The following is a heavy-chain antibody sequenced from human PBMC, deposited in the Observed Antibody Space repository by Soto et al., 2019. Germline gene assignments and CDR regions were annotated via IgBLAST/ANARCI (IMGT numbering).Heavy chain of an antibody. V-gene: IGHV1-69*01. J-gene: IGHJ4*02. Sequence: QVQLVQSGAEVKKPGSSVKVSCKASGGTFSSYAISWVRQAPGQGLEWMGGIIPIFGTANYAQKFQGRVTITADDSTSPAYMELGSLLSEDTAVYYCAGANCGSYYYFDYWGQGTLVTVSS. CDR2: IIPIFGTA. D-gene: IGHD1-26*01. CDR1: GGTFSSYA. CDR3: AGANCGSYYYFDY.